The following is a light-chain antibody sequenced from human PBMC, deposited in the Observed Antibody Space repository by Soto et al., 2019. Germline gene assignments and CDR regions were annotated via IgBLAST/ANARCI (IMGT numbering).Light chain of an antibody. CDR3: QQYGSSPLT. V-gene: IGKV3-20*01. CDR1: QSFSSY. CDR2: GAS. J-gene: IGKJ5*01. Sequence: IVMTQSPATLSVSPGERSTLSCRASQSFSSYLAWYQQKPGQAPRLLIYGASSRATGIPDRFSGSGSGTDFTLTISRLEPEDFAVYYCQQYGSSPLTFGQGTRLEIK.